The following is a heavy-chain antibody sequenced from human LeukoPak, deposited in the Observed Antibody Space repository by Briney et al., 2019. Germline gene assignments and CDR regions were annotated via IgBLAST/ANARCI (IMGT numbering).Heavy chain of an antibody. CDR2: IYYSGST. D-gene: IGHD6-13*01. CDR3: AGRIYSSSWDPYYYYMDV. J-gene: IGHJ6*03. V-gene: IGHV4-59*01. Sequence: SETLSLTCTVSGGSISSYYWSWIRQPPGKGLEWIGYIYYSGSTNYNPSLKSRVTISVDTSKNQFSLKLSSVTAADTAVYYCAGRIYSSSWDPYYYYMDVWGKGTTVTVSS. CDR1: GGSISSYY.